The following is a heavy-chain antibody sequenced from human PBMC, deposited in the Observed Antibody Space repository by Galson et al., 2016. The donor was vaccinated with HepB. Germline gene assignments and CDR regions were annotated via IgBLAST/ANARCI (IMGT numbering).Heavy chain of an antibody. V-gene: IGHV3-33*03. CDR1: GFTFSHYG. CDR2: IWYDGGNK. J-gene: IGHJ6*03. Sequence: SLRLSCAASGFTFSHYGMHWVRQAPGKGLEWVAVIWYDGGNKFYAGSVQGRFTISRDNSKNTLHLQMNDLRAEDTAVYYCAKRSIAAAGPHYYYMDVWGKGTTVTVSS. D-gene: IGHD6-13*01. CDR3: AKRSIAAAGPHYYYMDV.